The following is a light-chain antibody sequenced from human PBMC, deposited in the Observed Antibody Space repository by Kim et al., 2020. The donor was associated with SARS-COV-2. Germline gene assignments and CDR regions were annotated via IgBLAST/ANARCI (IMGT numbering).Light chain of an antibody. V-gene: IGKV1-17*03. CDR2: AAS. CDR3: LQHKSYPLT. CDR1: QGVSDN. Sequence: ALLGGKVTITCRASQGVSDNLAWFQQKPGKVPKRLIYAASSLQSGVPSRFSGSGSGTEFTLTISSLQPEDFATYYCLQHKSYPLTFGGGTKVDIK. J-gene: IGKJ4*01.